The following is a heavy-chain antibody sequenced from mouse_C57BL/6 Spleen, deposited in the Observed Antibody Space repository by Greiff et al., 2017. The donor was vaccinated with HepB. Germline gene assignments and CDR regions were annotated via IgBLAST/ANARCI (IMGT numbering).Heavy chain of an antibody. Sequence: EVQLVESGGGLVQPGGSLKLSCAASGFTFSDYYMYWVRQTPEKRLEWVAYISNGGGSTYYPDTVKGRFTISRDNAKNTLYLQMSRLKSEDTAMYYCARHWRGAMDYWVQGTSVTVSS. CDR3: ARHWRGAMDY. CDR1: GFTFSDYY. CDR2: ISNGGGST. V-gene: IGHV5-12*01. J-gene: IGHJ4*01.